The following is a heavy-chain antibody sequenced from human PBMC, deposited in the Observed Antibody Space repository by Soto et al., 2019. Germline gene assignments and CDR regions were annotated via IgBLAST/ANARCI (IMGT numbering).Heavy chain of an antibody. J-gene: IGHJ4*02. CDR1: GYTLTTYG. CDR2: ISAYNDHT. Sequence: QVQLVQSGAEVKKPGASVKVSCKAVGYTLTTYGVSWVRQAPGQGLEWVGWISAYNDHTNYAQKFQGRVTMTTDTSTSTAYMELRSLRSDDTAVYYCARGTYFDYWGQGTLVTVSS. CDR3: ARGTYFDY. D-gene: IGHD1-1*01. V-gene: IGHV1-18*01.